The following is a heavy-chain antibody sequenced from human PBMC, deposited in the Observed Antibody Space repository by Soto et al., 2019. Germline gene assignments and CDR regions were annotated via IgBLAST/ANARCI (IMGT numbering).Heavy chain of an antibody. Sequence: SDTLSLTFTVSSGSISSTSYYWAWIRQPPGKGLEGVGSIYYDGTTYYTESLKSRVSISVDTSKNQFSLKLNSVTAADTAVYFCARQGRNTKIVLLKNYAADXWGQGTAVTVS. J-gene: IGHJ6*02. CDR1: SGSISSTSYY. CDR2: IYYDGTT. V-gene: IGHV4-39*01. D-gene: IGHD3-22*01. CDR3: ARQGRNTKIVLLKNYAADX.